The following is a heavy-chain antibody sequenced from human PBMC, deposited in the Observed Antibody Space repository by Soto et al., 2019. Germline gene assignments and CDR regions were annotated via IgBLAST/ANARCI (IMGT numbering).Heavy chain of an antibody. V-gene: IGHV3-30*18. CDR1: GFTFSDYA. D-gene: IGHD6-19*01. CDR2: VSHDGRNT. CDR3: AKGRRQWLVTSDFNY. J-gene: IGHJ4*02. Sequence: VQLVESGGGVVQPGRSLRLSCAASGFTFSDYAMHWVRQAPGKGLEWVAVVSHDGRNTHYADSVKGRFTISRDSSKNKVSLEMTSLRAEDTAVYYCAKGRRQWLVTSDFNYWGQGALVTVSS.